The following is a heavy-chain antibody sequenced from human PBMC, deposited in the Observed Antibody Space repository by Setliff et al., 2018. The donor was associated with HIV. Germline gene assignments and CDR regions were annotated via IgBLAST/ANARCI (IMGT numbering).Heavy chain of an antibody. CDR3: ARGGLATGAFDI. Sequence: ASVKVSCKASGYNFDSFAVIWVRQAPGQGLEWMGWISGYNGQTKDAQKFQGRLIMTTDTATSTSYMEMRSLRSDDTAVYYCARGGLATGAFDIWGQGTMVTVSS. CDR1: GYNFDSFA. CDR2: ISGYNGQT. D-gene: IGHD5-12*01. J-gene: IGHJ3*02. V-gene: IGHV1-18*01.